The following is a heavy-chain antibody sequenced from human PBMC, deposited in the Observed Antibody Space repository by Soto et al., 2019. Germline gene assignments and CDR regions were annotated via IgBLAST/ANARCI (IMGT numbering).Heavy chain of an antibody. CDR2: IYPGDSDT. CDR1: GYSFTSYW. Sequence: GESLKISYKGSGYSFTSYWNGWVRQMPGKGLEWMGIIYPGDSDTRYSPSFQGQVTISADKSISTAYLQWSSLKASDNAMYCCARSQTYNWFDPWGRGTLVTVSS. CDR3: ARSQTYNWFDP. V-gene: IGHV5-51*01. J-gene: IGHJ5*02.